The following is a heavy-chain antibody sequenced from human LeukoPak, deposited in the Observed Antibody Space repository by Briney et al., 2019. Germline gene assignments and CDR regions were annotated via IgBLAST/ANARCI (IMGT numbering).Heavy chain of an antibody. J-gene: IGHJ4*02. Sequence: SETLSLTCTVSGGSITSYYRGWVRQPAGKGLEWIGRIYTTGRTDHHPSLNSRLAMSVDTSKNQFSLNLSSVTAADTAVYYCARVGYIGSSWLFDYWGQGALVIVSS. CDR2: IYTTGRT. CDR1: GGSITSYY. V-gene: IGHV4-4*07. D-gene: IGHD1-26*01. CDR3: ARVGYIGSSWLFDY.